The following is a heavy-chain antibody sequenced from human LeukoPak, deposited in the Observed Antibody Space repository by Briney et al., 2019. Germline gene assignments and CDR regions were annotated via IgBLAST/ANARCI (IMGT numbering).Heavy chain of an antibody. CDR2: ISWNSGSI. Sequence: PGGSLRLSCAASGFTFDDYAMHWVRQAPGKGLEWVSGISWNSGSIAYADSGKGRFTISRDNAKNSLHLQMNSLRAEDTALYYCAKDKYSSSSYALFDYWGQGTLVTVSS. CDR3: AKDKYSSSSYALFDY. V-gene: IGHV3-9*01. CDR1: GFTFDDYA. D-gene: IGHD6-6*01. J-gene: IGHJ4*02.